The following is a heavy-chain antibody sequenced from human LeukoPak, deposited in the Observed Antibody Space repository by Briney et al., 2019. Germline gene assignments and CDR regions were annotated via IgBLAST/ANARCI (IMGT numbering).Heavy chain of an antibody. CDR3: TRGHGYNPNWYLDY. D-gene: IGHD1-1*01. J-gene: IGHJ4*02. V-gene: IGHV1-18*01. Sequence: ASVTVCFKSSGFSFSNYYIIWVRQAPGQGLEWMGWVSAYNGNTNYAQILQGRVSMTTDASTSTAYMELRSLRSDDTAMYYCTRGHGYNPNWYLDYWGQGALVTVSS. CDR2: VSAYNGNT. CDR1: GFSFSNYY.